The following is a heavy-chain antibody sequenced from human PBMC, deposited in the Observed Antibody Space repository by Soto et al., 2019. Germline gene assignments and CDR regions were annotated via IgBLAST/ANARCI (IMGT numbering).Heavy chain of an antibody. Sequence: GGSLRLSCAASGFTFSTYGMIWVRQAPGKGLEWISGMSGNGGNTYYADSVTGRFTISRDNSKNTLYLQMNSLRAEDEALYYSAKHVRTCFLQGYFDYWGQGSLVTVSS. J-gene: IGHJ4*02. CDR3: AKHVRTCFLQGYFDY. CDR1: GFTFSTYG. V-gene: IGHV3-23*01. D-gene: IGHD2-8*01. CDR2: MSGNGGNT.